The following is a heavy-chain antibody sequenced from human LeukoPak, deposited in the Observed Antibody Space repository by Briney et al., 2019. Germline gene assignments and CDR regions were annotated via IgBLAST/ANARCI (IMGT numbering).Heavy chain of an antibody. J-gene: IGHJ4*02. Sequence: GGSLRLSCAASGFTFSSYAMHWVRQAPGKGLEWVAAISYDGSNKYYADSVKGRFTISRDNSKNTLYLQMNSLRAEDTAVYYCARDSEWLVTFDYWGQGTLVTVSS. CDR3: ARDSEWLVTFDY. CDR1: GFTFSSYA. CDR2: ISYDGSNK. V-gene: IGHV3-30-3*01. D-gene: IGHD6-19*01.